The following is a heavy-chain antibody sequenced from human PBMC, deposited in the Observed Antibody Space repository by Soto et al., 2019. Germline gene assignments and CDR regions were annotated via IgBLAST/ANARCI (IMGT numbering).Heavy chain of an antibody. Sequence: SETLSLTCTVSGGSINTYNLFWAWVRQPPGKGLEWIASIHYGGNAYYSPSLTSRATISGDTSKNRVSLKVTSVTAADTAVYSCVRTVSRWYWAFDIWGQGTMVTVSS. CDR1: GGSINTYNLF. D-gene: IGHD6-13*01. CDR2: IHYGGNA. V-gene: IGHV4-39*01. J-gene: IGHJ3*02. CDR3: VRTVSRWYWAFDI.